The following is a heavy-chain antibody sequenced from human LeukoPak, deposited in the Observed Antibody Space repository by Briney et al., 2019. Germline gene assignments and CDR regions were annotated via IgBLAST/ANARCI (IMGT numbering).Heavy chain of an antibody. J-gene: IGHJ4*02. CDR3: ARESPIFGVASFDY. Sequence: PSETLSLTCTVSGGSISSRDYYWGWIRQPPGEGLEWCGNIYYSGSTYYNPSLKSRVTISVDRSKNQFSLKLSSVTAADTAVYYCARESPIFGVASFDYWGQGTLVTVSS. CDR1: GGSISSRDYY. CDR2: IYYSGST. D-gene: IGHD3-3*01. V-gene: IGHV4-39*07.